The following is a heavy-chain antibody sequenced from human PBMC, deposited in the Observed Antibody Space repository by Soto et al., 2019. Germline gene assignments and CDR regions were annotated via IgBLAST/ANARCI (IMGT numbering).Heavy chain of an antibody. CDR1: GFTFSHYA. Sequence: QVQLVESGGGVVQPGRSLRLSCAASGFTFSHYAMHWVRQAPGKGREWVALMSYDGSNEYYADSVKGRFTISRDNSKNTLYLQMNSLRAEDTAVYYCAKDGSHNFDYWGPGTLVTVSS. CDR2: MSYDGSNE. D-gene: IGHD1-26*01. V-gene: IGHV3-30*18. J-gene: IGHJ4*02. CDR3: AKDGSHNFDY.